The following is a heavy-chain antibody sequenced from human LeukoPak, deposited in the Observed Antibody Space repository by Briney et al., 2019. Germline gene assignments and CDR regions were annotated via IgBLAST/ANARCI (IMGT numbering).Heavy chain of an antibody. Sequence: ASVKVSCKASGYTFTSYGISWVRQAPGQGLEWMGWISAYNGNTNYAQKLQGRVTMTTDTSTSTAYMELRSLRSDDTAVYYCARDRKTGITRTTCDYWGQGTLVTVFS. CDR1: GYTFTSYG. D-gene: IGHD1/OR15-1a*01. CDR2: ISAYNGNT. J-gene: IGHJ4*02. CDR3: ARDRKTGITRTTCDY. V-gene: IGHV1-18*01.